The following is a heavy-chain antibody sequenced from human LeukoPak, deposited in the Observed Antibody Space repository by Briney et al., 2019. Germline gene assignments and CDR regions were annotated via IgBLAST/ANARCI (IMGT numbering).Heavy chain of an antibody. CDR3: AREYSSIKGFDY. V-gene: IGHV4-34*01. CDR2: INHSGST. D-gene: IGHD6-6*01. CDR1: GGSFSGYY. J-gene: IGHJ4*02. Sequence: TSETLSLTCAVYGGSFSGYYWSWIRQPPGKGLEWIGEINHSGSTNYNPSLKSRVTISVDTSKNQFSLKLSSVTAADTAVYYCAREYSSIKGFDYWGQGTLVTVSS.